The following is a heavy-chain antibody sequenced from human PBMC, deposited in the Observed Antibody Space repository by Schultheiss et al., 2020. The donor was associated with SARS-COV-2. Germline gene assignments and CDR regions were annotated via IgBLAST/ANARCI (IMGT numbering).Heavy chain of an antibody. CDR3: ATAGESSFGEANGFDS. CDR2: IYYSGSA. CDR1: GGSISSSSYY. J-gene: IGHJ3*02. D-gene: IGHD3-10*01. V-gene: IGHV4-39*07. Sequence: SETLSLTCTVSGGSISSSSYYWGWIRQPPGKGLEWIGSIYYSGSANYHPSLKSRVTISVDKSKNQFSLKLSSVTAADTAVYYCATAGESSFGEANGFDSWGQGTMVTVSS.